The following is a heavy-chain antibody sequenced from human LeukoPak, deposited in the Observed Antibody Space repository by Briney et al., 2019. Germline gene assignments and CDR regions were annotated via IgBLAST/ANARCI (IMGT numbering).Heavy chain of an antibody. J-gene: IGHJ6*02. CDR1: GDSVSSNSAA. CDR2: TYYRSKWYN. CDR3: TRGGYYGLDV. Sequence: SQTLSLTCAISGDSVSSNSAAWNWIRQSPSTGLEWLGRTYYRSKWYNDYAVSVKSRITINPGTSKNQFSLQLNSVTPEDTAVYFCTRGGYYGLDVWGQGTTVTVSS. V-gene: IGHV6-1*01.